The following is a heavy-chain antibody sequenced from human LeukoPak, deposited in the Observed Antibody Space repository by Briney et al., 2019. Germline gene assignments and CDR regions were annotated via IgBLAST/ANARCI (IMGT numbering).Heavy chain of an antibody. V-gene: IGHV1-18*01. CDR3: ARDLGGSGSY. J-gene: IGHJ4*02. Sequence: ASVKVSCKASGYTFSSSDISWVRGAPGQGLEWMGWIRVHNGITNYAQKFQGRVTMTTDTSTYTAYMELRSLRSDDTAVYYCARDLGGSGSYFGQGTLVTVSS. CDR1: GYTFSSSD. CDR2: IRVHNGIT. D-gene: IGHD1-26*01.